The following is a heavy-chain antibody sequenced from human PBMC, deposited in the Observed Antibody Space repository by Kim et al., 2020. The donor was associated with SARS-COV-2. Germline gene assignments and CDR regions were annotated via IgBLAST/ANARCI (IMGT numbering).Heavy chain of an antibody. D-gene: IGHD6-13*01. Sequence: GGSLRLSCAASGFTFSSYSMNWVRQAPGKGLEWVSSISSSSSYIYYADSVKGRFTISGDNAKNSLYLQMNSLRAEDTAVYYCARIAAAADEEFDYWGQGTLVTVSS. V-gene: IGHV3-21*04. J-gene: IGHJ4*02. CDR1: GFTFSSYS. CDR2: ISSSSSYI. CDR3: ARIAAAADEEFDY.